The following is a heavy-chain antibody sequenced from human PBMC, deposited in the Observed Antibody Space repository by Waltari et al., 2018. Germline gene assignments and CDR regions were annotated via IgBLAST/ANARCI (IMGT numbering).Heavy chain of an antibody. CDR1: GFTFSSYG. V-gene: IGHV3-30*02. D-gene: IGHD3-10*01. J-gene: IGHJ6*03. CDR2: IRYDGSNK. Sequence: QVQLVESGGGVVQPGGSLRLSCAASGFTFSSYGMHWVRQAPGKGLEWVAFIRYDGSNKYYADSVKGRFTISRDNSKNTLYLQMNSLRAEDTAVYYCAKGAIPFMVRDYYYYMDVWGKGTTVTISS. CDR3: AKGAIPFMVRDYYYYMDV.